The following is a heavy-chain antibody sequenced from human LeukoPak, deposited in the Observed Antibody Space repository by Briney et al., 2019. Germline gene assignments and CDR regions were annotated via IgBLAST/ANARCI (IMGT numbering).Heavy chain of an antibody. D-gene: IGHD2-2*01. J-gene: IGHJ4*02. V-gene: IGHV3-53*01. CDR2: IYSGGDT. CDR3: ARGRPAAMGVDY. CDR1: GFTVSSKY. Sequence: PGGSLRLSCAASGFTVSSKYMSWVRQAPGKGLEWVSVIYSGGDTYYADSVKGRFTISRDNAKNSLYLQMNSLRAEDTAVYYCARGRPAAMGVDYWGQGTLVTVSS.